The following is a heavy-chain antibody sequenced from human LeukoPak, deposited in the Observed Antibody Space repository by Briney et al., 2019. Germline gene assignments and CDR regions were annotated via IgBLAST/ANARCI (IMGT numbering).Heavy chain of an antibody. Sequence: ASVKVSCKASGYTFTSYGISWVRQAPGQGLEWMGWISAYSGNTNYAQKLQGRVTMTTDTSTSTAYMELRSLRSDDTAVYYCARDRAYYRAFDIWGQGTMVTVSS. V-gene: IGHV1-18*01. CDR3: ARDRAYYRAFDI. D-gene: IGHD1-26*01. CDR2: ISAYSGNT. J-gene: IGHJ3*02. CDR1: GYTFTSYG.